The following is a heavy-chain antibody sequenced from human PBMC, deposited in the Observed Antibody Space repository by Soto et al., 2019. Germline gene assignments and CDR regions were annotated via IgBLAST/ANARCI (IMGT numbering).Heavy chain of an antibody. CDR2: IYYSGST. CDR3: ARDKSIVGATTGFDY. V-gene: IGHV4-59*01. D-gene: IGHD1-26*01. J-gene: IGHJ4*02. Sequence: AETLSLTCTVSGGSISSYYWSWIRQPPGKGLEWIGYIYYSGSTNYNPSLKSRVTISVDTSKNQFSLKLSSVTAADAAVYYCARDKSIVGATTGFDYWGQGTLVTVSS. CDR1: GGSISSYY.